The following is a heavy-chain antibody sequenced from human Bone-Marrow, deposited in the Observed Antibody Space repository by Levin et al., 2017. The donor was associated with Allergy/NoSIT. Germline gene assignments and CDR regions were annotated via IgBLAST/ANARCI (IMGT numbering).Heavy chain of an antibody. CDR3: ARDGKQLELDY. D-gene: IGHD6-6*01. J-gene: IGHJ4*02. CDR1: ELTRCGMS. Sequence: TGGSLRLSCAXXELTRCGMSMRWGQHGPVKGLEWVAVISYDGSNKYYADSVKGRFTISRDNSKNTLYLQMNSLRAEDTAVYYCARDGKQLELDYWGQGTLVTVSS. CDR2: ISYDGSNK. V-gene: IGHV3-30*04.